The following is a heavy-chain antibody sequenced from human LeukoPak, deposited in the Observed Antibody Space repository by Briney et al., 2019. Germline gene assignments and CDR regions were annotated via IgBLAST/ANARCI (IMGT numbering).Heavy chain of an antibody. Sequence: PSETLSLTCTVSGGSITSGGFYWNWIRQHPGKGLEWIGNTYYSGITHYNPSLKSRVIISVDTPKNQFSLKLSSVTAADTAVYYCARDPGGDYSDYWGQGTLVTVSS. J-gene: IGHJ4*02. CDR1: GGSITSGGFY. V-gene: IGHV4-31*03. CDR3: ARDPGGDYSDY. CDR2: TYYSGIT.